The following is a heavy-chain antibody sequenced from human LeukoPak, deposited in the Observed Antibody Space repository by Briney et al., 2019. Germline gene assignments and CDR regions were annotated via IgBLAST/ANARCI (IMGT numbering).Heavy chain of an antibody. CDR1: GYTFTGYY. Sequence: SVKVSCKASGYTFTGYYMHWVRQAPGQGLEWMGGIIPIFGTANHAQKFQGRVTITADKSTSTAYMELSSLRSEDTAVYYCARDYYDSSGYSFDAFDIWGQGTMVTVSS. D-gene: IGHD3-22*01. V-gene: IGHV1-69*06. CDR2: IIPIFGTA. CDR3: ARDYYDSSGYSFDAFDI. J-gene: IGHJ3*02.